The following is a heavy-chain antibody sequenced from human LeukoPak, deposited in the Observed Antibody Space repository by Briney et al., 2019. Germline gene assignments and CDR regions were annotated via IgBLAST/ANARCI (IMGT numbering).Heavy chain of an antibody. CDR3: ASRKRWLPIDY. CDR1: GASISGSGYY. V-gene: IGHV4-39*01. Sequence: RTSETLSLTCTVSGASISGSGYYWGWIRQAPGKGLEWIGNIYDSGSTYYNASLQSRVTISVDTSKNQFSLKLSSVTAADTAVYYCASRKRWLPIDYWGQGTLVTVSS. CDR2: IYDSGST. D-gene: IGHD5-24*01. J-gene: IGHJ4*02.